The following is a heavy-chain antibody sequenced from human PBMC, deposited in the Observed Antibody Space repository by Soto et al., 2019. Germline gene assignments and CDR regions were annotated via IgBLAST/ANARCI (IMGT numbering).Heavy chain of an antibody. V-gene: IGHV4-39*01. CDR3: ASSLHAYGDYVSANWFDP. CDR2: IYYSGST. CDR1: GGSISSSSYY. D-gene: IGHD4-17*01. J-gene: IGHJ5*02. Sequence: QLQLQESGPGLVKPSETLSLTCTVSGGSISSSSYYWGWIRQPPGKGLEWIGSIYYSGSTYYNPSLKSRVTISVDTSKNQFSLKLSSVTAADTAVYYCASSLHAYGDYVSANWFDPWGQGTLLTVSS.